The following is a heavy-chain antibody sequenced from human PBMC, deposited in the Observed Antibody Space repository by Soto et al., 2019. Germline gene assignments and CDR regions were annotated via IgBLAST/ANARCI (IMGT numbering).Heavy chain of an antibody. Sequence: EVQLLESGGGLVQPGGSLRLSCAASGFTFSSYAMRWVRQAPGKGLEWVSAISGSGDSTYYADSVKGRFTVSRDNSKNTLYLQMNSLRAEDTAVCYCGRRGSGSYYDYWGQGTLVTVSS. J-gene: IGHJ4*02. D-gene: IGHD1-26*01. CDR3: GRRGSGSYYDY. CDR2: ISGSGDST. CDR1: GFTFSSYA. V-gene: IGHV3-23*01.